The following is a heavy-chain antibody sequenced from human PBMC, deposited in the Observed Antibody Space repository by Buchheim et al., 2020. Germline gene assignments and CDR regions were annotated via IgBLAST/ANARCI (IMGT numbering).Heavy chain of an antibody. D-gene: IGHD5-18*01. Sequence: QVQLVQSGAEVKKPGASVKVSCKASGYTFTSYYMHWVRQAPGQGLEWMGIINPSGGSTSYAQKFTGRVTMTRDTSTSTVYMELSSLRSEDTAVYYCAREQLWLYYYYYGMDVWGQGTT. J-gene: IGHJ6*02. CDR3: AREQLWLYYYYYGMDV. V-gene: IGHV1-46*03. CDR1: GYTFTSYY. CDR2: INPSGGST.